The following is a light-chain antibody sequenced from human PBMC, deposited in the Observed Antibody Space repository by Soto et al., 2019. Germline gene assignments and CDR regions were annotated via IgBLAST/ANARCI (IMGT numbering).Light chain of an antibody. V-gene: IGKV2-28*01. Sequence: EIVMTQSPLSLPVTPGEPASISCRSSQSLLHSNGYDSLDWYLQKPGQSSQLLIYLGSNRASGVXAKXSGGGSGTDFTLKISSVEADDVGVYYCIHALQSPPTFGQGTKVEI. CDR2: LGS. J-gene: IGKJ1*01. CDR1: QSLLHSNGYDS. CDR3: IHALQSPPT.